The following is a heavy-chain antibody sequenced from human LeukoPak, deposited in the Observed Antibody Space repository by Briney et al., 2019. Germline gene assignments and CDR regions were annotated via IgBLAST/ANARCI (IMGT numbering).Heavy chain of an antibody. J-gene: IGHJ4*02. Sequence: GGSLRLSCAASGFTFSSNAMSWVRQAPGKGLEWVSAISGGGSAYYADSVKGRFTISRDNAKNSLFLQMNSLRADDTAVYYCARADYFDYWGQGTLVTVSS. CDR2: ISGGGSA. V-gene: IGHV3-23*01. CDR1: GFTFSSNA. CDR3: ARADYFDY.